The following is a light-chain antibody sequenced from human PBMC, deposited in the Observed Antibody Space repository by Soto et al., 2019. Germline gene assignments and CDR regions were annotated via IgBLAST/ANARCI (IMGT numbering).Light chain of an antibody. Sequence: QSVLTQPASVSGSPGQSITISCTGSSNDVGRYNQVSWYQQHPGKAPKVMIYEVTNRPSGVSNRFSGSKSGNTASLTISGLQAEDEADYYCSSYTTSSTLVFGTGTRSPS. CDR1: SNDVGRYNQ. CDR2: EVT. J-gene: IGLJ1*01. V-gene: IGLV2-14*01. CDR3: SSYTTSSTLV.